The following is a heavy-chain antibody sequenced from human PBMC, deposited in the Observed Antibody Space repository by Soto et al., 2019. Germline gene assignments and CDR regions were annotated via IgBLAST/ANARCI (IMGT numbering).Heavy chain of an antibody. CDR1: GGSISSSSYY. V-gene: IGHV4-39*01. CDR3: ARQHDYVLSNWFDP. CDR2: IYYSGST. Sequence: QLQLQESGPGLVKPSETLSLTCTVSGGSISSSSYYWGWIRQPPGKGLEWIGSIYYSGSTYYNPSLKSRVTISVDTPKNQFSLKLSSVTAADTAVYYCARQHDYVLSNWFDPWGQGTLVTVSS. D-gene: IGHD4-17*01. J-gene: IGHJ5*02.